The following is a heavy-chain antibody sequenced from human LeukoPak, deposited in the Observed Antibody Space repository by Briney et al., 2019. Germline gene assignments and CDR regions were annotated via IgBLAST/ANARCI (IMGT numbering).Heavy chain of an antibody. Sequence: GGSLRLSCAVSGFTFSTYGMHWVRQAPGKGLEWVAAIAFDDTDRYYIDSVKGRFTISRDDSKNTLYLHMTSLRAEDTAVYYCTNSDDYGDYWGQGTLVTVSS. CDR1: GFTFSTYG. CDR2: IAFDDTDR. V-gene: IGHV3-30*19. J-gene: IGHJ4*02. CDR3: TNSDDYGDY.